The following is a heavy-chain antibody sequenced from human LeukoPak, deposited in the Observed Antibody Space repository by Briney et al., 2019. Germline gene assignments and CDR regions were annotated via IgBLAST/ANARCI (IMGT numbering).Heavy chain of an antibody. J-gene: IGHJ4*02. CDR1: GYTFTTYT. V-gene: IGHV1-3*01. D-gene: IGHD1-26*01. CDR3: ARQSAGALWSFDY. Sequence: GASVKVSCKVSGYTFTTYTIHWVRQAPGQRLEWMGWINVGNDNTKYSQNLQGRVTISRDTSATTAYMELSSLISEDTAVYYCARQSAGALWSFDYWGQGTLVTVSS. CDR2: INVGNDNT.